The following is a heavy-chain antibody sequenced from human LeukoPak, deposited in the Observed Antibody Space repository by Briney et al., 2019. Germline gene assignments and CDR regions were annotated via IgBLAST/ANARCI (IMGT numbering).Heavy chain of an antibody. V-gene: IGHV3-23*01. J-gene: IGHJ5*02. D-gene: IGHD3-22*01. Sequence: GGSLRLSCAASGFTFSSYWMSWVRQAPGKGLEWVSGMSASGSRTYYADSVKGRFTISRDNSKNTLSLQMNSLRAEDTAIYYCAKDLQAHYYDSSGYGSFGSWGQGTLVTVSS. CDR3: AKDLQAHYYDSSGYGSFGS. CDR2: MSASGSRT. CDR1: GFTFSSYW.